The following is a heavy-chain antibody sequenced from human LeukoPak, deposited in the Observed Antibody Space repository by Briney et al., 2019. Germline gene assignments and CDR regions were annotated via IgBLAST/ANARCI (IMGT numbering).Heavy chain of an antibody. CDR2: IRYDGSNK. D-gene: IGHD3-22*01. V-gene: IGHV3-30*02. CDR3: ARGGYYYDSSGYYVAFDI. J-gene: IGHJ3*02. Sequence: AGGSLRLSCAASGFTFSSYGMHWVRQAPGKGLEWVAFIRYDGSNKYYADSVKGRLTISRDNSKNTLYLQMNSLGAEDTAVYYCARGGYYYDSSGYYVAFDIWGQGTMVTVSS. CDR1: GFTFSSYG.